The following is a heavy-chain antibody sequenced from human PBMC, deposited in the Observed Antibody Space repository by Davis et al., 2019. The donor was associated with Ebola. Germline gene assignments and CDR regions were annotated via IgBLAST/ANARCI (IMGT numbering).Heavy chain of an antibody. V-gene: IGHV1-58*02. CDR2: VVVGTNNI. CDR1: GFTFANSA. Sequence: AASVKVSCKAPGFTFANSAIQWARQARGQRLEWVGSVVVGTNNIQYAQNFQGRVTITRDMTTNTAYMQLSSLRSEDTALYYCAASAGTVGKFDFWGQGTLVTVSS. CDR3: AASAGTVGKFDF. D-gene: IGHD1-14*01. J-gene: IGHJ4*02.